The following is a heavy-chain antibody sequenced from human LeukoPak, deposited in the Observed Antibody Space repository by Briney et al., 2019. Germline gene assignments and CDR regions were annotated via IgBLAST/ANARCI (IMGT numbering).Heavy chain of an antibody. Sequence: PGGSLRLSCVASKFTFEDYGMSWVRQGPGKGLEWLSAINWSGDTTHYADSVKGRFTISRDNAKSSLYLQMNSLRADDTALYYCVRARSSWFEFLEHWGQGTLVTVSS. J-gene: IGHJ1*01. CDR3: VRARSSWFEFLEH. CDR1: KFTFEDYG. CDR2: INWSGDTT. V-gene: IGHV3-20*04. D-gene: IGHD6-13*01.